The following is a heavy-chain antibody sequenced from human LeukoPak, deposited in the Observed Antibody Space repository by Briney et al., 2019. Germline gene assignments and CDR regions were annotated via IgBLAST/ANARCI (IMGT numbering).Heavy chain of an antibody. CDR2: ISGSGGST. Sequence: GGSLRLSCAASGFTFSSYAMTWVRQAPGKGLEWVSVISGSGGSTYYADSVKGRFTISRDNSKNTLYLQMNSLRAEDTAVYYCAKDPYGSGSYVPDYWGQGTLVTVSS. D-gene: IGHD3-10*01. J-gene: IGHJ4*02. CDR3: AKDPYGSGSYVPDY. CDR1: GFTFSSYA. V-gene: IGHV3-23*01.